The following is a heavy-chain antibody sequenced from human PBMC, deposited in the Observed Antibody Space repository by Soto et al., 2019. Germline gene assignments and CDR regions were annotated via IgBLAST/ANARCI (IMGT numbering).Heavy chain of an antibody. CDR3: AREQRAMVRGVIHRTFDY. J-gene: IGHJ4*02. Sequence: PSETLSLTCTVSGGSISSYYWSWIRQPPGKGLEWIGYIYYSGSTNYNPSLKSRVTISVDTSKNQFSLKLSSVTAADTAVYYCAREQRAMVRGVIHRTFDYWGQGTLVTVSS. V-gene: IGHV4-59*12. CDR2: IYYSGST. CDR1: GGSISSYY. D-gene: IGHD3-10*01.